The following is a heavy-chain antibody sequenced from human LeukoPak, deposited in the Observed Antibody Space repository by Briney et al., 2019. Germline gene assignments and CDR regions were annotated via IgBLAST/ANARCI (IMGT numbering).Heavy chain of an antibody. V-gene: IGHV4-31*03. CDR2: IYYSGST. CDR1: GGSISSGGYY. J-gene: IGHJ3*02. D-gene: IGHD3-22*01. CDR3: AREIHYYDSSGYSITPDAFDI. Sequence: SETLSLTCTVSGGSISSGGYYWSWIRQHPGKGLEWIGYIYYSGSTYYNPFLKSRVTISVDTSKNQFSLKLSSVTAADTAVYYCAREIHYYDSSGYSITPDAFDIWGQGTMVTVSS.